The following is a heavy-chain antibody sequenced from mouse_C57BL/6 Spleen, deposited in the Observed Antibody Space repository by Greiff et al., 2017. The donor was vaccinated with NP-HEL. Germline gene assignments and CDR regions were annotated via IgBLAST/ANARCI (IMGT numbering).Heavy chain of an antibody. CDR3: ASDIYYYAMDY. Sequence: QVHVKQSGAELVKPGASVKISCKASGYAFSSYWMNWVKQRPGKGLEWIGQIYPGDGDTNYNGKFKGKATLTADKSSSTAYMQLSSLTSEDSAVYFCASDIYYYAMDYWGQGTSVTVSS. V-gene: IGHV1-80*01. CDR2: IYPGDGDT. J-gene: IGHJ4*01. CDR1: GYAFSSYW.